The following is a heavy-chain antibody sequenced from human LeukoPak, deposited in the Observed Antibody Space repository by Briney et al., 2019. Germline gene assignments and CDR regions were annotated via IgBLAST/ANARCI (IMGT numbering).Heavy chain of an antibody. CDR1: GYNFINYW. CDR2: IYPGDSDT. V-gene: IGHV5-51*01. D-gene: IGHD3-16*01. CDR3: ARHSYATDY. J-gene: IGHJ4*02. Sequence: GESLKISCKASGYNFINYWIGWVRQMPGKGLEWMGIIYPGDSDTRYSPSFQGLVTTSADKSISTAYLQWSSLKASDTAMYYCARHSYATDYWGQGALVTVSS.